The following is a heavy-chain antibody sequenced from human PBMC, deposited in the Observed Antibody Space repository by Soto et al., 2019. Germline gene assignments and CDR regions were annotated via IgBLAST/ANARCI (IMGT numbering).Heavy chain of an antibody. CDR2: VSPRFRTS. D-gene: IGHD3-10*01. CDR1: GVSFNNNG. CDR3: ARVLYYGSGSYSPYGMDV. Sequence: QVQLVQSGAEVKKPGSSVKVSCKTSGVSFNNNGIGWVRQAPGHGLEWMGGVSPRFRTSNYARKVEGRISITADASTGTVNMELCGLTSEHSAQYYWARVLYYGSGSYSPYGMDVWGQGTTVTVSS. V-gene: IGHV1-69*01. J-gene: IGHJ6*02.